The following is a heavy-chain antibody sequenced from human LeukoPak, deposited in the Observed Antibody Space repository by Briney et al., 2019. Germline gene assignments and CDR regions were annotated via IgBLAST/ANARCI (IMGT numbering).Heavy chain of an antibody. D-gene: IGHD3-10*01. Sequence: PGGSLRLSCAASGFPFTSHWLSWFRQSPGRGLEWVAHINSDGSEKNYVDSVKGRFTISRDNARNSQFLQMNSLRAEDTAVYYCARVASWARGVIYYFDYWGQGTLVTVSS. CDR2: INSDGSEK. CDR1: GFPFTSHW. J-gene: IGHJ4*02. V-gene: IGHV3-7*03. CDR3: ARVASWARGVIYYFDY.